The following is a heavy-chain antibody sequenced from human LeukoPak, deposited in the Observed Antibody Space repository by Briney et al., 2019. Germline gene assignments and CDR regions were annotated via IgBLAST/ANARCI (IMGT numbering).Heavy chain of an antibody. CDR1: GYTFTSYY. CDR2: INPSGGST. Sequence: ASVKVSCKASGYTFTSYYMHWVRQAPGQGLEWMGIINPSGGSTSYAQKFQGRVTMTRDTSTSTVYMELSSLRSEDTAVYYCASPIAAAGSYYYGMDVWGQGTTVTISS. D-gene: IGHD6-13*01. V-gene: IGHV1-46*01. CDR3: ASPIAAAGSYYYGMDV. J-gene: IGHJ6*02.